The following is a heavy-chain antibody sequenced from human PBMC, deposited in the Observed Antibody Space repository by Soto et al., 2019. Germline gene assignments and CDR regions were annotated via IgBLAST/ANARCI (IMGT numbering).Heavy chain of an antibody. V-gene: IGHV1-2*02. CDR2: IIPHSGET. CDR1: GYSFTGYY. Sequence: QVQLVQSGAEVKRPGASVKVSCKASGYSFTGYYMHWVRQAPGQGLEWMGWIIPHSGETNYAQKFPAGATLSRATSLSTAHVRLRGLTYADTDVYSRPSATDDYTIGARHLWVQAALATVSS. J-gene: IGHJ5*02. CDR3: PSATDDYTIGARHL. D-gene: IGHD4-4*01.